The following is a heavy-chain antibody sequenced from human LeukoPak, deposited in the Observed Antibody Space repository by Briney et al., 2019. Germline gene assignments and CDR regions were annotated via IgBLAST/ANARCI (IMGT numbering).Heavy chain of an antibody. Sequence: SETLSLTCTVSGGSISSYYWSWIRQPPGKGLEWIGYIYYSGSTNYNPSLKSRVTISVDTSKNQFSLKLSSVTAADTAVYYCARRTYCSSTSCYAVFDYWGQGTLVTVSS. V-gene: IGHV4-59*01. CDR1: GGSISSYY. CDR2: IYYSGST. D-gene: IGHD2-2*01. J-gene: IGHJ4*02. CDR3: ARRTYCSSTSCYAVFDY.